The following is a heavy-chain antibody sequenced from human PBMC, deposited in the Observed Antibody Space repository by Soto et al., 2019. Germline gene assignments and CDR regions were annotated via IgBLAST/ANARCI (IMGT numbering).Heavy chain of an antibody. J-gene: IGHJ6*02. Sequence: SETLSLTCTVSGVSIVSGAYYWSWIRQHPGKGLEWIGNIYHSGTTNYNPSLKSRVSISVDTSKNEFSLKLTSVTAADTAVYYCARDDWEKGGMDVWGQGTTVTVSS. D-gene: IGHD1-26*01. V-gene: IGHV4-31*03. CDR2: IYHSGTT. CDR3: ARDDWEKGGMDV. CDR1: GVSIVSGAYY.